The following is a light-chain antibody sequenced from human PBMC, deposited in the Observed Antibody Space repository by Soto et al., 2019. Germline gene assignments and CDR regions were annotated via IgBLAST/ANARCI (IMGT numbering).Light chain of an antibody. V-gene: IGKV3-11*01. CDR1: QSVTNS. J-gene: IGKJ2*01. CDR2: DAS. CDR3: PQRYYWPPMYT. Sequence: VLTQSPATLSLSPGERATLSCRASQSVTNSLVWYQQRPGQAPRLLIYDASKRATGIPARFSGSGSGTDFTLTISCLEPEDFALYYCPQRYYWPPMYTFGQGTKLEIK.